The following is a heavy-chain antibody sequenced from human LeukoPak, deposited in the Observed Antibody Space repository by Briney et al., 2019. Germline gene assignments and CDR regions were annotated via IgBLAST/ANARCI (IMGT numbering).Heavy chain of an antibody. J-gene: IGHJ6*03. V-gene: IGHV3-48*01. Sequence: GGSLRLSCAASGFTFSSYSMNWVRQAPGKGLEWVSYISSRSSTTYYADSVKGRFTISRDNAKNSLYLQMNSLRAEDTAVYYCAKDQGYCSSTSCYTAYYYYMDVWGKGTTVTVSS. CDR2: ISSRSSTT. CDR1: GFTFSSYS. CDR3: AKDQGYCSSTSCYTAYYYYMDV. D-gene: IGHD2-2*02.